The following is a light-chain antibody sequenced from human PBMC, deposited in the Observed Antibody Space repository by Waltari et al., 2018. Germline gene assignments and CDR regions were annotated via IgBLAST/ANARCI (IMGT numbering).Light chain of an antibody. CDR3: QSFDSSLDGYV. CDR1: SSTIVSYYH. V-gene: IGLV1-40*01. J-gene: IGLJ1*01. CDR2: SNN. Sequence: QSVLTQPPSVSGAPGQMVTISCTGSSSTIVSYYHFHLYPHLPGTAPKVLIYSNNNRPSGVPDRFAGSKSGASASLAITGLQAEDEADYYCQSFDSSLDGYVFGTGTKVTVL.